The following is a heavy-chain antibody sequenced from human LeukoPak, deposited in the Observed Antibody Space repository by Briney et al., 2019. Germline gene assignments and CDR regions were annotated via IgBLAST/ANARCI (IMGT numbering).Heavy chain of an antibody. CDR1: GGTFSSYA. V-gene: IGHV1-69*13. CDR3: ARGWVEMATMSWVY. CDR2: IIPIFGTA. J-gene: IGHJ4*02. Sequence: SVKVSSKASGGTFSSYAISWVRQAPGQGLEWMGGIIPIFGTANYAQKFQGRVTITADESTSTAYMELSSLRSEDTAVYYCARGWVEMATMSWVYWGQGTLVTVSS. D-gene: IGHD5-24*01.